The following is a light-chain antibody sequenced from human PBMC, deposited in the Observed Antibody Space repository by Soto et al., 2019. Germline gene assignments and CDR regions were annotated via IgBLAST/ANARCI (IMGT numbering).Light chain of an antibody. CDR1: QSIISTY. CDR2: GAS. Sequence: IVLTQSPGTLSLSPGERATLSCRASQSIISTYLAWYQQQTGQAPRLLLYGASNRATGIPDRFRGSGSGTYFTLAITGVDPSDFAVYFCQQFGSSPTTFGSGSQLDIK. V-gene: IGKV3-20*01. CDR3: QQFGSSPTT. J-gene: IGKJ2*01.